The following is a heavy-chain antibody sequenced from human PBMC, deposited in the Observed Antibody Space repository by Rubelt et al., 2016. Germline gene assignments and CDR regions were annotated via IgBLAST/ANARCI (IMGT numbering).Heavy chain of an antibody. CDR1: GYRFTRYY. Sequence: VKKPGASVKLSCKASGYRFTRYYIHWVRQAPGQGLEGMGIINPDGGSTTYAQRFEGRVTVNRDMATTTVYMELTSLRYEDTAMYYCATADSTLDVWGQGNTVTVSS. CDR3: ATADSTLDV. V-gene: IGHV1-46*01. CDR2: INPDGGST. J-gene: IGHJ6*02.